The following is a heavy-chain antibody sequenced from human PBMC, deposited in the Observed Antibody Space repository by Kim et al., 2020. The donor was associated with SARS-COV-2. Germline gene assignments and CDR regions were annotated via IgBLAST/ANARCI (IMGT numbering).Heavy chain of an antibody. D-gene: IGHD6-19*01. Sequence: GGSLRLSCTASGFTFGDYAMSWVRQAPGKGLEWVGFIRSKAYGGTTEYAASVKGRFTISRDDSKSIAYLQMNSLKTEDTAVYYCTRSGISSSGGYFEGEYYYYSYMDVWGKGTTVTVSS. CDR3: TRSGISSSGGYFEGEYYYYSYMDV. V-gene: IGHV3-49*04. CDR1: GFTFGDYA. J-gene: IGHJ6*03. CDR2: IRSKAYGGTT.